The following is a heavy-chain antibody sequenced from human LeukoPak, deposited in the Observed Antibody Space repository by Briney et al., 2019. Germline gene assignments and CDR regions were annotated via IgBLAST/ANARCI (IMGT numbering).Heavy chain of an antibody. Sequence: ASVKVSCKASGYTFTSYGISWVRQAPGQGLEWMGWISAYNGNTNYAQKLQGRVTMTTDTSTSTAYMELRSLRSDDTAVYYCARDLPPIKHTFFRSGTTNAFDIWGQGTMVTVSS. J-gene: IGHJ3*02. CDR2: ISAYNGNT. CDR1: GYTFTSYG. CDR3: ARDLPPIKHTFFRSGTTNAFDI. D-gene: IGHD3-10*01. V-gene: IGHV1-18*01.